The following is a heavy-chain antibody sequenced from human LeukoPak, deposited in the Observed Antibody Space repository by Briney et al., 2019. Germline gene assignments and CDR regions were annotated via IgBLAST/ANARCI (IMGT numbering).Heavy chain of an antibody. CDR3: ARRNNWNFARAFDI. V-gene: IGHV4-39*01. CDR2: INYSGST. D-gene: IGHD1-7*01. J-gene: IGHJ3*02. Sequence: PSETLSLTCTVSGGSISSSSYYWGWIRQPPGKGLEWIGSINYSGSTYYNPSLKSRVNISVDTSKNQFSLKLSSVTAADTAVYYCARRNNWNFARAFDIWGQGTMVTVSS. CDR1: GGSISSSSYY.